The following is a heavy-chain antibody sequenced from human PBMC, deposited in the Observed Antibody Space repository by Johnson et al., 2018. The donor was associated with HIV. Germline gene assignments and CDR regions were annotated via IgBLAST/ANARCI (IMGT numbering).Heavy chain of an antibody. CDR2: ISGSGGST. D-gene: IGHD3-10*01. V-gene: IGHV3-23*04. J-gene: IGHJ3*02. Sequence: VQLVESGGGVVQPGRSLRLSCAASGFTFSSYAMSWVRQAPGKGLEWVSAISGSGGSTYYADSVKGRFTISRDNSKNTLYLQMNSLRAEDTAVYYWARGLWRGRGNDAFAIWGQGTMVTVSS. CDR3: ARGLWRGRGNDAFAI. CDR1: GFTFSSYA.